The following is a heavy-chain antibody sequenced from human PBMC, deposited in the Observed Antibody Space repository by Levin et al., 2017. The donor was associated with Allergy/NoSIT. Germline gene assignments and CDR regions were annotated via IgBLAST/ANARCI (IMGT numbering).Heavy chain of an antibody. D-gene: IGHD6-19*01. J-gene: IGHJ6*02. CDR2: ISGSGGST. V-gene: IGHV3-23*01. Sequence: GGSLRLSCAASGFTFSNYAMSWVRQAPGKGLEWVSGISGSGGSTYYADSVKGRFTISRDNSKNTLYLQMNSLRVEDTAVYYCAKVEGQWLDYYHYGMDVWGQGTTVTVSS. CDR3: AKVEGQWLDYYHYGMDV. CDR1: GFTFSNYA.